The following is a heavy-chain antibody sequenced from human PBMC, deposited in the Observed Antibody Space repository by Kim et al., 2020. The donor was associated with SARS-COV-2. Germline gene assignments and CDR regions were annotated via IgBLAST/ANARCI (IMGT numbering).Heavy chain of an antibody. CDR2: IYYSGST. J-gene: IGHJ6*02. D-gene: IGHD2-2*01. CDR3: ARESTSWSKGLPQYGMDV. CDR1: GGSISSGGYY. Sequence: SETLSLTCTVSGGSISSGGYYWSWIRQHPGKGLEWIGYIYYSGSTYYNPSLKSRVTISVDTSKNQFSLKLSSVTAADTAVYYCARESTSWSKGLPQYGMDVWGQGTTVTVSS. V-gene: IGHV4-31*03.